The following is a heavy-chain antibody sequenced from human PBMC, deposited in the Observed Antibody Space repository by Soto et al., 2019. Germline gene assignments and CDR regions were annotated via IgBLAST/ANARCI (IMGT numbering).Heavy chain of an antibody. Sequence: EVQLVESGGGLVQPGGSLRLSCAASGFTVSSNYMSWVRQAPGKGLEWVSVIYSGGSTYYADSVKGRFTISRDNSNNTLYLQRNSLRAEDTAVYYCAIDSGVVANTVVPIYYYYRDVWGKGTTVTVSS. D-gene: IGHD2-15*01. J-gene: IGHJ6*03. V-gene: IGHV3-66*01. CDR3: AIDSGVVANTVVPIYYYYRDV. CDR2: IYSGGST. CDR1: GFTVSSNY.